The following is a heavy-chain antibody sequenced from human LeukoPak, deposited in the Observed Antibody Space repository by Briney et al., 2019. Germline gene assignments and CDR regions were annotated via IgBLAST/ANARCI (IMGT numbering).Heavy chain of an antibody. J-gene: IGHJ5*02. CDR1: GFSLSTSGVG. D-gene: IGHD6-19*01. CDR3: AHGADSSGWVTTPYHINWFDP. CDR2: IYWDDDK. Sequence: SGPTLVKPTQTLTLTCTFSGFSLSTSGVGVGWIRQPPGKALEWLALIYWDDDKRYSPSLKSRLTITKDTSKNQVVLTMTNMDPVDTATYYRAHGADSSGWVTTPYHINWFDPWGQGTLVTVSS. V-gene: IGHV2-5*02.